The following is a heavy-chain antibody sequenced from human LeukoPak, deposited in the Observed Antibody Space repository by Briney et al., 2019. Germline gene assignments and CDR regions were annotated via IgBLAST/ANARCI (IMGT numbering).Heavy chain of an antibody. CDR1: GFSLSTSGVG. J-gene: IGHJ5*02. CDR3: AHLDYYDSSGYYSNLHNWFDP. V-gene: IGHV2-5*01. D-gene: IGHD3-22*01. Sequence: SGPTLVKPTQTLTLTCTFSGFSLSTSGVGVGCIRQPPGKALEWLALIYWNDDKRYSPSLKSRLTITKDTSKNQVVLTMTNMDPVDTATYYCAHLDYYDSSGYYSNLHNWFDPWGQGTLVTVSS. CDR2: IYWNDDK.